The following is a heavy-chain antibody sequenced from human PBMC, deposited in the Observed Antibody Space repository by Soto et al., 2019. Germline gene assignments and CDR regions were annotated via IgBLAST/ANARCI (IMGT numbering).Heavy chain of an antibody. CDR1: GYSFTSYW. V-gene: IGHV5-10-1*01. CDR2: IDPSDSYT. D-gene: IGHD1-1*01. CDR3: ARGGVSTRTFGY. Sequence: PGESLKISCKGSGYSFTSYWISWVRQMPGKGLEWMGRIDPSDSYTNYSPSFQGHVTISADKSISSAYLQWSSLRASDTAMYYCARGGVSTRTFGYWGQGTPVTVSS. J-gene: IGHJ4*02.